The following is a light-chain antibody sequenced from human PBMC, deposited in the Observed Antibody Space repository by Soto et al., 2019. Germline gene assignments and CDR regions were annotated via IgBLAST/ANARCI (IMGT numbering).Light chain of an antibody. Sequence: QSVLTQPPSGSGAPGQRVTISCTGSSSNIGAGYDVHWYQQLPGTAPKLLIYVNNARPSGVPDRFSGSKSGTSASLAITGLQAEDEADYYCQSYDNSLSGPYVFGTGTKVTVL. V-gene: IGLV1-40*01. CDR2: VNN. J-gene: IGLJ1*01. CDR1: SSNIGAGYD. CDR3: QSYDNSLSGPYV.